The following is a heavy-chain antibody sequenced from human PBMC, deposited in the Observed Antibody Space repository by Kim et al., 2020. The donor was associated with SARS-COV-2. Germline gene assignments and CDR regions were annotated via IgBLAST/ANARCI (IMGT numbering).Heavy chain of an antibody. CDR2: INPNSGGR. V-gene: IGHV1-2*02. D-gene: IGHD6-13*01. Sequence: ASVKVSCKASGYTFTGYYMHWVRQAPGQGLEWMGWINPNSGGRNYAQKFQGRVTMTRDTSISTAYMELSRLRSDDTAVYYCAREEQQLGTYYYGMDVWGQGTTVTVSS. CDR3: AREEQQLGTYYYGMDV. J-gene: IGHJ6*02. CDR1: GYTFTGYY.